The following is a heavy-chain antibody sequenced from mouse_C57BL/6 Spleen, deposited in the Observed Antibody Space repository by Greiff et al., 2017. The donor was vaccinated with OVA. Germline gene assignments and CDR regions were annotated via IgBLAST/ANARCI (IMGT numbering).Heavy chain of an antibody. CDR3: ARGYAMDY. CDR2: IDPSDSYT. Sequence: VKLQQPGAELVMPGASVKLSCKASGYTFTSYWMHWVKQRPGQGLEWIGEIDPSDSYTNYNQKFKGKSTLTVDKSSSTAYMQLSSLTSEDSAVYYCARGYAMDYWGQGTSVTVSS. J-gene: IGHJ4*01. CDR1: GYTFTSYW. V-gene: IGHV1-69*01.